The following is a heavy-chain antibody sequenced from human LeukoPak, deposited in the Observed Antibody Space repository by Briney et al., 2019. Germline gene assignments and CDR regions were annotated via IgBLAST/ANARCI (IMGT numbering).Heavy chain of an antibody. V-gene: IGHV3-74*01. J-gene: IGHJ5*02. CDR1: GFTFSNYW. D-gene: IGHD4-17*01. CDR3: ARDLRTTNRFDP. CDR2: INSDGRST. Sequence: GGSLRLSCAASGFTFSNYWMHWVRQAPGKRLVWVSHINSDGRSTNYADSVRGRFTISRDNAKNTLYLQMNSLRAEDTAVYYCARDLRTTNRFDPWGQGTLVTVSS.